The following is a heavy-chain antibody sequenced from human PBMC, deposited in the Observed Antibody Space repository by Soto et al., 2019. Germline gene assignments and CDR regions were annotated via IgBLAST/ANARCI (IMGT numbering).Heavy chain of an antibody. D-gene: IGHD6-13*01. CDR1: GFTFDDYA. V-gene: IGHV3-9*01. Sequence: PGGSLRLSCAASGFTFDDYAMHWVRQAPGKGLEWVSGISWNSDSIGYADSVKGRFTISRDNAKNSLYLQMNSLRAEDTALYYCAKDIGSGSSWYYFDYWGQGTLVTVSS. CDR3: AKDIGSGSSWYYFDY. J-gene: IGHJ4*02. CDR2: ISWNSDSI.